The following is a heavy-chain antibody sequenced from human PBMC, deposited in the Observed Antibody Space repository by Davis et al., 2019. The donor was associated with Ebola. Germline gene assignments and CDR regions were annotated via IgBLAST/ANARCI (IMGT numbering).Heavy chain of an antibody. Sequence: WVRQPPGKGLEWIGTIYYSGSTYYNPSLKSRVTISEDTSKNQFSLKLSSVTAADTAVYYCARLGVWYQLLAGWFDPWGQGTLVTVSS. D-gene: IGHD2-2*01. J-gene: IGHJ5*02. CDR3: ARLGVWYQLLAGWFDP. CDR2: IYYSGST. V-gene: IGHV4-39*01.